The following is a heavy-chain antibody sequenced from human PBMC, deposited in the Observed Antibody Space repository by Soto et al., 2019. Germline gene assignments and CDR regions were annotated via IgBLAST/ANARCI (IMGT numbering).Heavy chain of an antibody. CDR1: GFTFSSYV. CDR3: AFDYYGSGSPLLYYGMDV. CDR2: ISSSSSYI. Sequence: SCVASGFTFSSYVMNWVRQAPGKGLYWVSGISSSSSYIYYADSVKGRFTISRDNAKNSLYLQMNSLRAEDTAVYYCAFDYYGSGSPLLYYGMDVWGQGTTVTVSS. J-gene: IGHJ6*02. D-gene: IGHD3-10*01. V-gene: IGHV3-21*01.